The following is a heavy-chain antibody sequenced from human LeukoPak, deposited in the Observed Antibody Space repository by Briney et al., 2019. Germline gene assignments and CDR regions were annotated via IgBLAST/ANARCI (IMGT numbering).Heavy chain of an antibody. CDR2: IHYSGST. J-gene: IGHJ6*03. CDR1: GGSISSSSYY. CDR3: ARVRCSGGSCPYYYYYYMDV. Sequence: SETLSLTCTVSGGSISSSSYYWAWIRQPPGKGLEWIGSIHYSGSTYYNPSLQSRVTISIDTSKNQFSLKLRFVTAADTAVYYCARVRCSGGSCPYYYYYYMDVWGKGTTVTVSS. D-gene: IGHD2-15*01. V-gene: IGHV4-39*07.